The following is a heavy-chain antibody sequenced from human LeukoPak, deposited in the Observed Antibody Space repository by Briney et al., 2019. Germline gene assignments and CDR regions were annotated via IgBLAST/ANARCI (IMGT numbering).Heavy chain of an antibody. CDR3: ARDSSSSPFDY. Sequence: GESLKISCKGSGYSFTSYWISWVRQMPGKALEWMGRIDPSDSYTNYSPSFQGHVTISVDKSIGTAYLQWSSLKASDTAMYFCARDSSSSPFDYWGQGTLVTVSS. V-gene: IGHV5-10-1*01. D-gene: IGHD6-6*01. J-gene: IGHJ4*02. CDR2: IDPSDSYT. CDR1: GYSFTSYW.